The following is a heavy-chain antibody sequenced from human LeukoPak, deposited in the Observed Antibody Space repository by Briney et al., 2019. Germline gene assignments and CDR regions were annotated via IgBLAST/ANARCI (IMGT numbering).Heavy chain of an antibody. CDR1: GGSISSYY. CDR3: ARGVYIAAAQYGY. J-gene: IGHJ4*02. CDR2: IYYSGTT. V-gene: IGHV4-59*01. Sequence: TSETLSLTCTVSGGSISSYYWSWIRQPPGKGLEWIGYIYYSGTTNYNPSLKSRVTISVNTSKNQFSLKLSSVTAADTAVYYCARGVYIAAAQYGYWGQGTLVTVSS. D-gene: IGHD6-13*01.